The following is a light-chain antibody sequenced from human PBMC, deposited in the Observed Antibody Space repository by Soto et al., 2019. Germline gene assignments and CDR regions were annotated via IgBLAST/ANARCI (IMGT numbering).Light chain of an antibody. V-gene: IGLV3-21*04. J-gene: IGLJ2*01. CDR2: FDS. CDR1: NIGTKG. CDR3: QVWDRRSGHLV. Sequence: SYELSQPPSVSVAPGETAKITCGGDNIGTKGVHWYQQRPGQAPLLVMYFDSERPSGIPERLSGSNSENTATLIISRVEAGDEADFYCQVWDRRSGHLVFGGGTKVTVL.